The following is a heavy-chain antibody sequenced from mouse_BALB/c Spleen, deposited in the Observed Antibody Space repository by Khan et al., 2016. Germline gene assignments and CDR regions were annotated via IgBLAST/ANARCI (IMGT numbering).Heavy chain of an antibody. J-gene: IGHJ4*01. V-gene: IGHV3-2*02. CDR2: ISYSGTT. CDR3: ARWLDAMDY. D-gene: IGHD2-2*01. CDR1: GYSITSDYA. Sequence: EVQLQESGPGLVKPSQSLSLTCTVTGYSITSDYAWNWIRQFPGNKLEWMGYISYSGTTTYNPSLKSRISITRDTPKNQFFLQLNSVTTEDTATYYCARWLDAMDYWGQGTSVTVSS.